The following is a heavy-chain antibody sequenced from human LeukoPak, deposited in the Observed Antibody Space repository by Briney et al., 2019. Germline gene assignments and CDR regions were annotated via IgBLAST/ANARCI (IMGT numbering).Heavy chain of an antibody. CDR2: IYYSGST. CDR3: ARLDDSSGLGFDY. J-gene: IGHJ4*02. CDR1: GGSISSYY. Sequence: SETLSLTCTVSGGSISSYYWSWIRQPPGKGLEWIGYIYYSGSTNYNPSLKSRVTISVDTSKNQFSLKLRSVTAADTAVYYCARLDDSSGLGFDYWGQGTLVTVSS. D-gene: IGHD3-22*01. V-gene: IGHV4-59*01.